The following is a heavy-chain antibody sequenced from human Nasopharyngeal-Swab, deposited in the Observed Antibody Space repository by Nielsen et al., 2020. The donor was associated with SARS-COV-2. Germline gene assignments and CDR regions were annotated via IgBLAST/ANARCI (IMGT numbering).Heavy chain of an antibody. Sequence: GRSLTLSCPPSAFSFVINYVSWVRQAPGKGLEWVSILYSGGVTFHADSVEGRFSISRDNSKNTIYLQMNNLRAEDTAVYYCARDRNTVLAGHSYFGMDVWGQGTMVTVSS. V-gene: IGHV3-53*01. J-gene: IGHJ6*02. CDR2: LYSGGVT. CDR3: ARDRNTVLAGHSYFGMDV. CDR1: AFSFVINY. D-gene: IGHD4-11*01.